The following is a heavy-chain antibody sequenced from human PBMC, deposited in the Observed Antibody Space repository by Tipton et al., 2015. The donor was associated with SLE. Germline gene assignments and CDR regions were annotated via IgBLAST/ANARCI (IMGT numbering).Heavy chain of an antibody. J-gene: IGHJ4*02. CDR2: IYYSGST. CDR3: ARSGPIVGATQARLYFDC. Sequence: TLSLTCTVSGGSISSYYWSWIRQPPGKGLEWIGYIYYSGSTNYNPSLKSRFTISVDTSKNQFSLKLSSVTAADTAVYYCARSGPIVGATQARLYFDCWGQGTLFTVSS. V-gene: IGHV4-59*01. D-gene: IGHD1-26*01. CDR1: GGSISSYY.